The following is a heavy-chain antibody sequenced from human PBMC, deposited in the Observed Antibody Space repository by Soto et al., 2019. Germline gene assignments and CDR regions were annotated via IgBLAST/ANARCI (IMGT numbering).Heavy chain of an antibody. Sequence: QVQLVQSGAEVKKPGSSVKVCCKASGGTFRSYAISWVRQAPGQGLEWMGGIIPIFGTANYAQKFQGRVTITADKSTSTAYMELSSLRSEDTAVYYCARVRGYYYDSSGYYLDYWGQGTLVTVSS. J-gene: IGHJ4*02. D-gene: IGHD3-22*01. CDR3: ARVRGYYYDSSGYYLDY. CDR1: GGTFRSYA. V-gene: IGHV1-69*06. CDR2: IIPIFGTA.